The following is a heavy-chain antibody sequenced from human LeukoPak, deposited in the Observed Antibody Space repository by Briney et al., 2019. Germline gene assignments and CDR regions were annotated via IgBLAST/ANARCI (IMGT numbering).Heavy chain of an antibody. D-gene: IGHD1-1*01. CDR2: VDHTGST. V-gene: IGHV4-59*01. CDR1: DDSITMYY. Sequence: PSETLSLTCSVSDDSITMYYWTWIRQPPGKGLEWIGYVDHTGSTNFNPSLNGRVSISRDTTKTLFSLGLRSVTAADTAVYFCARGRVSSSTWYSTYYYYFYMDVWGKGTMVTVSS. CDR3: ARGRVSSSTWYSTYYYYFYMDV. J-gene: IGHJ6*03.